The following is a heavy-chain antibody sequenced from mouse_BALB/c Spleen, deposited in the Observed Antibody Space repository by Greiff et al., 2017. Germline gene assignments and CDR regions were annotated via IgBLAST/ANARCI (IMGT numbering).Heavy chain of an antibody. V-gene: IGHV5-9-3*01. CDR1: GFTFSSYA. Sequence: EVQRVESGGGLVKPGGSLKLSCAASGFTFSSYAMSWVRQTPEKRLEWVATISSGGSYTYYPDSVKGRFTISRDNAKNTLYLQMSSLRSEDTAMYYCARHYGSSYDWYFDVWGAGTTVTVSS. J-gene: IGHJ1*01. CDR3: ARHYGSSYDWYFDV. CDR2: ISSGGSYT. D-gene: IGHD1-1*01.